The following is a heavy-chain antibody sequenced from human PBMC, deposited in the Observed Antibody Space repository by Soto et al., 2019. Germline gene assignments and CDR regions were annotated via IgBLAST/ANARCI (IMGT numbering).Heavy chain of an antibody. Sequence: PGGSLRLSCAASGFTFDDYAMHWVRQAPGKGLEWVSGISWNSGSIGYADSVKGRFTISRDNAKNSLYLQMNSLRAEDTALYYCAKDIAVVAANPGDYWGQGTLVTVSS. J-gene: IGHJ4*02. V-gene: IGHV3-9*01. CDR2: ISWNSGSI. D-gene: IGHD2-15*01. CDR3: AKDIAVVAANPGDY. CDR1: GFTFDDYA.